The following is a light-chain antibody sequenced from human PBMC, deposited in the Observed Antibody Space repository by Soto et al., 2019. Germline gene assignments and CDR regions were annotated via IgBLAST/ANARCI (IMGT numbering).Light chain of an antibody. CDR1: QSISSW. Sequence: QMTQSPSTLSASVGASCTITCRASQSISSWLAWYQQKPGKAPKLLIYDASSLESGVPSRFSGSGSGTEFTLTISSLQPDDFATYYCQQYNYYWTSAQGAKVDIK. J-gene: IGKJ1*01. CDR3: QQYNYYWT. CDR2: DAS. V-gene: IGKV1-5*01.